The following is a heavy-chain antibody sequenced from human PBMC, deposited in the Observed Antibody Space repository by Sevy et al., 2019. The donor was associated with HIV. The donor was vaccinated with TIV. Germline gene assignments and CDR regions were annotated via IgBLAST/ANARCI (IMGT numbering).Heavy chain of an antibody. CDR1: GYTFKTYG. CDR3: AREKPQGVVIIPGSMWGGVDY. Sequence: ASVKVSCKTFGYTFKTYGISWVRQAPGQGLEWMGWISAYSGDTNFPQKFQGRVTMTTDTSTSTAYMELSSLRSDDTAVYFCAREKPQGVVIIPGSMWGGVDYWGQGTVVTVSS. D-gene: IGHD2-2*01. CDR2: ISAYSGDT. J-gene: IGHJ4*02. V-gene: IGHV1-18*01.